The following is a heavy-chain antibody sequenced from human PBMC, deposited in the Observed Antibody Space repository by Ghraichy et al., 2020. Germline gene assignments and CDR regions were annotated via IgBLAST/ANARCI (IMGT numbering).Heavy chain of an antibody. D-gene: IGHD1-26*01. J-gene: IGHJ4*02. CDR3: ARTSGGSDYLGFFDY. CDR2: ISYSAST. V-gene: IGHV4-61*08. CDR1: GGSVSTGGSY. Sequence: SETLSLTCTVSGGSVSTGGSYWSWIRQPPGKGLEWIGYISYSASTNYNPSLNGRVTISVDTSKNQFSLKLSSVTAADTDVYYCARTSGGSDYLGFFDYWGQGTLVTVSS.